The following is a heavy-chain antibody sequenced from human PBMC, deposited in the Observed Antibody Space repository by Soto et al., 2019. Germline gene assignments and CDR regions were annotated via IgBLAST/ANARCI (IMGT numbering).Heavy chain of an antibody. CDR2: IYYSGST. Sequence: TSETLSLTCTVSGGSISSSSYYWGWIRQPPGKGLEWIGSIYYSGSTYYNPSLKSRVTISVDTSKNQFSLKLSSVTAADTAVYYCASQVLMRDDSSGYYPLFDYWGQGTLVTVSS. CDR1: GGSISSSSYY. J-gene: IGHJ4*02. V-gene: IGHV4-39*01. CDR3: ASQVLMRDDSSGYYPLFDY. D-gene: IGHD3-22*01.